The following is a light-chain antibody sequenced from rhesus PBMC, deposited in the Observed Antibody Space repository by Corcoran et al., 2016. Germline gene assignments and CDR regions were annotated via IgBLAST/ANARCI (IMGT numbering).Light chain of an antibody. V-gene: IGKV1-21*01. CDR1: QGISSW. Sequence: DIQMTQSPSSLSASVGDRVTITCRASQGISSWLAWYQQKPGKAPKLLIYKASSLQSGVPSRFSGSGVGTDLTLTISSLQPVNFATYYCQQYNSAPWTFGQGTKVEIK. CDR3: QQYNSAPWT. J-gene: IGKJ1*01. CDR2: KAS.